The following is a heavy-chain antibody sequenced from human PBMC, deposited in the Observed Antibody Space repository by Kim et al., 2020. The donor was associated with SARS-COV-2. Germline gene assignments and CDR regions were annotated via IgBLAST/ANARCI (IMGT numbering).Heavy chain of an antibody. Sequence: SETLSLTCSVSGSSMNSYHWSWIRQPPGKGLEWIGYVYHTGTTSYNPSLQSRVTISLDTSKKQFSLKLTSVTAADTAVYYCARGTYDTSGYYWGIDYWGQGTLVTVSS. CDR1: GSSMNSYH. V-gene: IGHV4-59*01. CDR3: ARGTYDTSGYYWGIDY. J-gene: IGHJ4*02. D-gene: IGHD3-22*01. CDR2: VYHTGTT.